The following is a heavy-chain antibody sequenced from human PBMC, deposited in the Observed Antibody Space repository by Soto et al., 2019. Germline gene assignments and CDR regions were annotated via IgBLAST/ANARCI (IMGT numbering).Heavy chain of an antibody. CDR1: GGSISSSSYY. J-gene: IGHJ4*02. CDR2: IYYSGST. V-gene: IGHV4-39*01. CDR3: ASRCSGSQIR. D-gene: IGHD3-10*02. Sequence: SETLSLTCTVSGGSISSSSYYWGWIRQPPGKGLEWIGSIYYSGSTYYNPSLKSRVTISVDTSKNQFSLKLSSVTAADTAVYYCASRCSGSQIRWGQGTLVTVS.